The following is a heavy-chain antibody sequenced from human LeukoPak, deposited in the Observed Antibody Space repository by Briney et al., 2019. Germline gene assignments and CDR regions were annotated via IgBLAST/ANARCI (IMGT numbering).Heavy chain of an antibody. J-gene: IGHJ6*04. Sequence: GASVKVSCKASGGTFSSYAISWVRQAPGQGLEWMGGIIPIFGTANYAQKFQGRVTITADESTSTAYMELSSLRSEDTAVYYCAREDDIVVVPASPYGMDVWGKGTTVTVSP. V-gene: IGHV1-69*13. D-gene: IGHD2-2*01. CDR2: IIPIFGTA. CDR1: GGTFSSYA. CDR3: AREDDIVVVPASPYGMDV.